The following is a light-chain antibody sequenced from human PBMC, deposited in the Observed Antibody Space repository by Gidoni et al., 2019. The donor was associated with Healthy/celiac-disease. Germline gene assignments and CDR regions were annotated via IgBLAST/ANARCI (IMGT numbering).Light chain of an antibody. Sequence: EIVLTQSPATLSLSPGERATLSCRASQSVSSYLAWYQQKPGQAPRLLIYDASNRATGIPARFSGSGSGTDFTLTISSLEPEDLAVYYCQQRSNWPALTFXGXTKVEIK. CDR3: QQRSNWPALT. V-gene: IGKV3-11*01. J-gene: IGKJ4*01. CDR2: DAS. CDR1: QSVSSY.